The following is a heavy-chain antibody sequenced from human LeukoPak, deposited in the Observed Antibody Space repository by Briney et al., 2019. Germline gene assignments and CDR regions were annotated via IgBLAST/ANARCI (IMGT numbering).Heavy chain of an antibody. CDR1: GGSISSYY. Sequence: SETLSLTCTVSGGSISSYYWCWIRQPPGKGLEWIGYIYYSGSTNYNPSLKSRVTISVDTSKNQFSLKLSSVTAADTAVYYCARHVGCSGGSCYSMYWFDPWGQGILVTVSS. CDR3: ARHVGCSGGSCYSMYWFDP. J-gene: IGHJ5*02. CDR2: IYYSGST. V-gene: IGHV4-59*08. D-gene: IGHD2-15*01.